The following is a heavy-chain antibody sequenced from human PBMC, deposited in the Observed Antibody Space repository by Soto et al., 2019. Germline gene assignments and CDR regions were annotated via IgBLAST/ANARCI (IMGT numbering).Heavy chain of an antibody. D-gene: IGHD5-12*01. Sequence: KTSETLSLTCAVSGGSISSGGYSWSWIRQPPGKGLEWIGYIYHSGSTYYNPSLKSRVTISVDRSKNQFSLKLSSVTAADTAVYYCARGRDGYNEYHFDYWGQGTLVTVSS. CDR3: ARGRDGYNEYHFDY. V-gene: IGHV4-30-2*01. J-gene: IGHJ4*02. CDR1: GGSISSGGYS. CDR2: IYHSGST.